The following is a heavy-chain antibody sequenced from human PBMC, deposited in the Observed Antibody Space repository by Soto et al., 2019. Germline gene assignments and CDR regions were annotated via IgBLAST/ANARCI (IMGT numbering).Heavy chain of an antibody. Sequence: EVQLVESGGGLVQPGGSLRLSCAASEFSFSTSWMSWVRQAPGKGLEWVANIKQDGSATNYVDSVKGRFTISRDNAKKSLYLEMHNLRAEDTAVYHCARGYGADYWGQGTLVTVSS. V-gene: IGHV3-7*04. CDR1: EFSFSTSW. J-gene: IGHJ4*02. CDR2: IKQDGSAT. CDR3: ARGYGADY. D-gene: IGHD2-8*01.